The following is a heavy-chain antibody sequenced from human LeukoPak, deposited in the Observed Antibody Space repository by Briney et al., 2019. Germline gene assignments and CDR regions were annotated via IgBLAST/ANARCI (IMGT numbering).Heavy chain of an antibody. Sequence: SETLSLTCTVTGGSIINYYWSWIPQPPGRGLEWMGQIYHSGLTIYNPSLKSRVTMSIDTSKNQFSLILTSVTAADTAVYYCARRSLFGDYVDYWGQGTLVTVSS. CDR1: GGSIINYY. J-gene: IGHJ4*02. D-gene: IGHD3-10*01. CDR3: ARRSLFGDYVDY. CDR2: IYHSGLT. V-gene: IGHV4-59*12.